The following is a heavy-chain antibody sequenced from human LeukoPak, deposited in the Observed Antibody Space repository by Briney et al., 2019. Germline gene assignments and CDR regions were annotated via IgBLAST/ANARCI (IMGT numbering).Heavy chain of an antibody. CDR3: ARALIGYYFDY. V-gene: IGHV3-21*06. CDR2: VSNRGDYI. D-gene: IGHD2-8*01. CDR1: GFSFRSYR. Sequence: PGGSLRLSCAASGFSFRSYRVNGLRQAAGEGLEGVSSVSNRGDYIHYADSVRGRFTISRDHSKNPLYLQMNSLRAEDTAVYYCARALIGYYFDYWGQGTLVTVSS. J-gene: IGHJ4*02.